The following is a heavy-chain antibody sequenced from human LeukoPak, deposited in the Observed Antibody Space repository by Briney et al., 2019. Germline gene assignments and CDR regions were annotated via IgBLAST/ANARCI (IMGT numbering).Heavy chain of an antibody. J-gene: IGHJ6*02. D-gene: IGHD3-9*01. Sequence: GGSLRLSCAASGFTFSSYAMRWVRQAPGKGLEWVAVISYDGSNKYYADSVKGRFTISRDNSKNTLYLQMNSLRAEDTAVHYCARGPYYDILTGSPLYYGMDVWGQGTTVTVSS. V-gene: IGHV3-30-3*01. CDR1: GFTFSSYA. CDR2: ISYDGSNK. CDR3: ARGPYYDILTGSPLYYGMDV.